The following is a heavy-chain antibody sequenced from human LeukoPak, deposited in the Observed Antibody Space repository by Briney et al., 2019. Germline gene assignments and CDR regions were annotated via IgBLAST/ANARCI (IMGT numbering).Heavy chain of an antibody. CDR2: IYYSGST. V-gene: IGHV4-59*01. J-gene: IGHJ5*02. CDR3: ARDRTGNNWFDP. Sequence: SETLSLTCTVSGGSISSYYWSWIRQPPGKGLEWIGYIYYSGSTNYNPSLKSRVTISVDTSQNQFSLRLSSVTAADTAVYYCARDRTGNNWFDPWGQGTLVTVSP. D-gene: IGHD1-1*01. CDR1: GGSISSYY.